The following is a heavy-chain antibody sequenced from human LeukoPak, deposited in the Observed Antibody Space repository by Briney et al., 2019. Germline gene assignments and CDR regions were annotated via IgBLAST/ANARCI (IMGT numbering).Heavy chain of an antibody. CDR2: INPNSGGT. J-gene: IGHJ4*02. CDR1: GYTFTGYY. CDR3: ARDLYGSGPNHFDY. V-gene: IGHV1-2*02. D-gene: IGHD3-10*01. Sequence: ASVKVSCKASGYTFTGYYMHWVRQAPGQGLEWMGWINPNSGGTNYAQKFQGRVTMTRDTSISTAYMELSRLRSDDTAVYYCARDLYGSGPNHFDYWGQGTLVTVSS.